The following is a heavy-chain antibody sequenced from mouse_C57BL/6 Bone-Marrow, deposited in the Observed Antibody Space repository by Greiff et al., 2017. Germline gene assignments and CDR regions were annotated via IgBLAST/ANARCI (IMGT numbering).Heavy chain of an antibody. CDR3: AGAPLYDGYAAWFAY. V-gene: IGHV1-82*01. Sequence: QVQLQQSGPELVKPGASVKISCKASGYAFSSSWMNWVKQRPGKGLEWIGRIYPGDGDTNYNGKFKGKATLTADKSSSTAYMQLSSLTSEDSAVYFCAGAPLYDGYAAWFAYWGQGTLVTVSA. D-gene: IGHD2-3*01. CDR1: GYAFSSSW. J-gene: IGHJ3*01. CDR2: IYPGDGDT.